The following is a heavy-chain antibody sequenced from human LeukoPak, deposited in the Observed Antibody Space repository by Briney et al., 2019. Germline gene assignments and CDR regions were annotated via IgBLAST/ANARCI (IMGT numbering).Heavy chain of an antibody. Sequence: GGSLRLSCAASGFTFSNAWVSWVRQAPGRGLEWVANIKQDSSATAYVDSVKGRFTISRDNAKNSLYLQMNSLRAEDTAVYYCARWSYSSGWFIDYWGQGTLVTVSS. CDR1: GFTFSNAW. V-gene: IGHV3-7*01. CDR2: IKQDSSAT. J-gene: IGHJ4*02. D-gene: IGHD6-19*01. CDR3: ARWSYSSGWFIDY.